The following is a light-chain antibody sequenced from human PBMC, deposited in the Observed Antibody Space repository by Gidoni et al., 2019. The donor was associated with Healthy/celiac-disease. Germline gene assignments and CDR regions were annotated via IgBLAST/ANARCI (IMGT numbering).Light chain of an antibody. CDR1: QSVSSN. CDR3: QQYNNWPWT. J-gene: IGKJ1*01. CDR2: GAS. V-gene: IGKV3-15*01. Sequence: EIVTTQSPATLSVSPGERATLSCRASQSVSSNLAWYQQKPGQAPRLLIYGASTRATGIPARFSGSGSGTEFTLTISSLQSEDFAVYYCQQYNNWPWTFGQXTKVEIK.